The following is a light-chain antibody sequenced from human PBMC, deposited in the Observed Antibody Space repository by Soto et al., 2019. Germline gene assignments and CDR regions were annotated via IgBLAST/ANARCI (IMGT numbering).Light chain of an antibody. CDR3: SSYTNSSTL. Sequence: QSVLTQPPSASGTPGQRVTISCSGTSSDVGSYNYVSWYQQHPGKAPKLMIYEVSDRPSGISSRFSGSKSGNTASLTISGLQTEDEADYYCSSYTNSSTLFGTGTKVTVL. CDR1: SSDVGSYNY. CDR2: EVS. J-gene: IGLJ1*01. V-gene: IGLV2-14*01.